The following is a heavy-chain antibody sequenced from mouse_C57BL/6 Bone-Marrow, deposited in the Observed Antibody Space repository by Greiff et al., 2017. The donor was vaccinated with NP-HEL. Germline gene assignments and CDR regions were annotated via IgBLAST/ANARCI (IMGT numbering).Heavy chain of an antibody. CDR2: IDPENGDT. Sequence: VQLQQSGAELVRPGASVKLSCTASGFNIKDDYMHWVKQRPEQGLEWIGWIDPENGDTEYASKFQGTATITADTSSNTAYLQLSSLTSEDTAVYYCTTAPYDGYYTWFAYWGQGTLVTVSA. V-gene: IGHV14-4*01. CDR1: GFNIKDDY. D-gene: IGHD2-3*01. J-gene: IGHJ3*01. CDR3: TTAPYDGYYTWFAY.